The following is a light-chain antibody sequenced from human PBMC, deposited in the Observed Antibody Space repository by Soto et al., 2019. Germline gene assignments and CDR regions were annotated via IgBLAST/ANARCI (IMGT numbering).Light chain of an antibody. V-gene: IGLV2-14*01. Sequence: QSVLTQPASVSGSPGQSITISCTRTSSDVGAYIYVSWYQQYPGEAPKLMIYDVSNRFSGVSNRFSGSKSGNTASLTISGLQAEDEADYYCSSYTSSSTLVFGGGTKLTVL. CDR2: DVS. J-gene: IGLJ2*01. CDR1: SSDVGAYIY. CDR3: SSYTSSSTLV.